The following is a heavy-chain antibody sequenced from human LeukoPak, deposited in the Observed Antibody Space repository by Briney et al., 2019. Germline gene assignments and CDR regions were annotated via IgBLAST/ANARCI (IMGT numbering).Heavy chain of an antibody. J-gene: IGHJ6*03. CDR2: IRYDGSNK. Sequence: PGGSLRLSCAASGFTFSSYGMHWVRQAPGKGLEWVAFIRYDGSNKYYADSVKGRFTISRDNSKNTLYLQMNSLRAEDTAVYYCAKVGFIAARPPYYYYYMDVWGKGTTVTVSS. CDR1: GFTFSSYG. D-gene: IGHD6-6*01. V-gene: IGHV3-30*02. CDR3: AKVGFIAARPPYYYYYMDV.